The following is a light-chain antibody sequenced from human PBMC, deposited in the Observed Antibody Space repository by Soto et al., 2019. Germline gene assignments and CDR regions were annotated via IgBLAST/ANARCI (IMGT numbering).Light chain of an antibody. J-gene: IGKJ5*01. CDR1: HKISSRY. CDR2: GAS. CDR3: QQYGGTPPIT. V-gene: IGKV3-20*01. Sequence: EIVLTQSPGTLSLSPGERATLSCRASHKISSRYLAWYLQKPGQAPRFLIYGASSRATGIPDRFSGSGSGTVFTLTISRLEPADFAVYYCQQYGGTPPITFGQGTRLEIK.